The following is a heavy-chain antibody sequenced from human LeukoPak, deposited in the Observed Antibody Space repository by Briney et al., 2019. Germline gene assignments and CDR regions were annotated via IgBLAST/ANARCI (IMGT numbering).Heavy chain of an antibody. CDR2: IYPGDSDT. D-gene: IGHD7-27*01. CDR3: ARRDWGSYWYFDL. V-gene: IGHV5-51*01. J-gene: IGHJ2*01. CDR1: GYSFTSYW. Sequence: GESLQISCKGSGYSFTSYWIAWVRQMPGKGLEWMGIIYPGDSDTRYSPSLQGQVTISADKSISTAYLQWSSLKASDNAMYYCARRDWGSYWYFDLWGRGTLVTVSS.